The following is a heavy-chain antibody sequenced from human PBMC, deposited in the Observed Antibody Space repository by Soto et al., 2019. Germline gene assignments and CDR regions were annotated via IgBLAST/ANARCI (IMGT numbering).Heavy chain of an antibody. D-gene: IGHD1-1*01. CDR2: IYSTGST. Sequence: SETLSLTCTVSGGSINSYYWSWIRRPPGKGLEWIGYIYSTGSTNYNPSLKSRVTMSVDTSKNHFSLKLSSVTAADTAVYYCARDKEEAGTNYYYGMDVWGQGTTVTVSS. V-gene: IGHV4-59*01. J-gene: IGHJ6*02. CDR1: GGSINSYY. CDR3: ARDKEEAGTNYYYGMDV.